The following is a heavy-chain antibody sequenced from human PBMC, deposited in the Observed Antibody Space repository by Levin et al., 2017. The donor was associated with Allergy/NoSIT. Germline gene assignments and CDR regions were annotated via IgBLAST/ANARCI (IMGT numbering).Heavy chain of an antibody. D-gene: IGHD2-2*01. V-gene: IGHV3-48*01. CDR3: ASVPASYCSSTSCSYYYYYMDV. CDR1: GFTFSSYS. Sequence: PGESLKISCAASGFTFSSYSMNWVRQAPGKGLEWVSYISSSSSTIYYADSVKGRFTISRDNAKNSLYLQMNSLRAEDTAVYYCASVPASYCSSTSCSYYYYYMDVWGKGTTVTVSS. J-gene: IGHJ6*03. CDR2: ISSSSSTI.